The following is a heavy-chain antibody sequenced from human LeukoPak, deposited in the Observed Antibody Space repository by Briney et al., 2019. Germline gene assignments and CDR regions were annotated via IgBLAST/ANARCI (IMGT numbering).Heavy chain of an antibody. CDR1: GYTFSDYG. J-gene: IGHJ6*02. CDR3: SRGGCTGGICYSPYYYAMDV. CDR2: ISYSGVVK. V-gene: IGHV3-30*03. D-gene: IGHD2-15*01. Sequence: PGGSLRLSCSASGYTFSDYGMHWVRQAPGKGLEWLSVISYSGVVKFYADSVKGRFTISRDNSKNTVYLQMNNLADEDTAVYYCSRGGCTGGICYSPYYYAMDVWGQGTTVTVSS.